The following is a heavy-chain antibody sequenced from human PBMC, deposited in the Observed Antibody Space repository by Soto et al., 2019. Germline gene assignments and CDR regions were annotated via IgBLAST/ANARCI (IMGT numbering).Heavy chain of an antibody. V-gene: IGHV4-39*07. CDR1: GGAITSSSYY. Sequence: PSETLSLTCTLSGGAITSSSYYWDWIRQPPGEGLEWIGSIHSSGSTFFNPSLKSRLTISVDSSKNEFSLRLSSVTAADTAVYYCARSYYDSSGYYEHDAFDIWGQGTMVTVSS. CDR3: ARSYYDSSGYYEHDAFDI. D-gene: IGHD3-22*01. CDR2: IHSSGST. J-gene: IGHJ3*02.